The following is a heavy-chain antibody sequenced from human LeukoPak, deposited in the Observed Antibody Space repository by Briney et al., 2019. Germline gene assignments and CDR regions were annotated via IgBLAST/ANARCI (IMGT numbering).Heavy chain of an antibody. V-gene: IGHV3-30*01. CDR1: GFTFSSYA. Sequence: PGRSLRLSCAASGFTFSSYAMLWVRQAPGKGLEWVAVTSYDGSNKYYADSVKGRFTISRDNSKNTLFLQMNSLRPEDTAVYYCARGVGDILRGDWFDPWGQGALVTVSS. CDR3: ARGVGDILRGDWFDP. CDR2: TSYDGSNK. J-gene: IGHJ5*02. D-gene: IGHD3-10*01.